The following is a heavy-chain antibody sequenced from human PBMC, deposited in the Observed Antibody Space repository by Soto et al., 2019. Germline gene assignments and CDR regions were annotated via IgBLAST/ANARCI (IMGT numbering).Heavy chain of an antibody. CDR1: GFIVSDNY. Sequence: GGSLRLSCAASGFIVSDNYINWVRQAPGKGLEWVSVTYTGGYTYYADSVKGRFTISRDNSKNTLYLQMNSLRAEDTAVYYCTRGGDYGGRQDAFDIWGQGTMVTVSS. D-gene: IGHD4-17*01. CDR2: TYTGGYT. J-gene: IGHJ3*02. V-gene: IGHV3-53*01. CDR3: TRGGDYGGRQDAFDI.